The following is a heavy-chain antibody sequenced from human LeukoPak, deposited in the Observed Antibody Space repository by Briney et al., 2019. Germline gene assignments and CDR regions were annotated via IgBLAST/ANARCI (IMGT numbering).Heavy chain of an antibody. Sequence: GGSLRLSCAASGFTFRNYGMHWVSQAPGKGLEWVAVISYDGSNKYYADSVKGRFTISRDNSKRTLFLQTDSLRGEDTAVYYCANGGYYSLDSWGQGTLVTVSS. J-gene: IGHJ4*02. V-gene: IGHV3-30*18. CDR2: ISYDGSNK. D-gene: IGHD2-15*01. CDR3: ANGGYYSLDS. CDR1: GFTFRNYG.